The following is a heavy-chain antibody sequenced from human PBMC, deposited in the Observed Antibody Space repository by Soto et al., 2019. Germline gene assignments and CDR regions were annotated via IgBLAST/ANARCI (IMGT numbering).Heavy chain of an antibody. CDR3: ATFAPRTGVIGPTNY. J-gene: IGHJ4*02. CDR2: INPNSGGT. Sequence: GASLKVSCKASGYTFTGYYMHWVRQAPGQGLEWMGWINPNSGGTNYAQKFQGRVTMTRDTSISTAYMELSRLRSDDTAVYYCATFAPRTGVIGPTNYWGQGTLVTVSS. V-gene: IGHV1-2*02. D-gene: IGHD3-10*01. CDR1: GYTFTGYY.